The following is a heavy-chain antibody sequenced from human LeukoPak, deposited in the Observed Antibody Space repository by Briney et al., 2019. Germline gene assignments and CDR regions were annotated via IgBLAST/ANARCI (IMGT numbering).Heavy chain of an antibody. CDR2: ISSSSSYI. Sequence: KPGGSLRLSCAASGFTFSSYSMNWVRQAPGKGLEWVSSISSSSSYIYYADSVKGRFTISRDNAKNSLYLQMNSLRAEDTAVYYCARYNWNYAYYFGYWGQGTLVTVSS. V-gene: IGHV3-21*01. J-gene: IGHJ4*02. D-gene: IGHD1-7*01. CDR3: ARYNWNYAYYFGY. CDR1: GFTFSSYS.